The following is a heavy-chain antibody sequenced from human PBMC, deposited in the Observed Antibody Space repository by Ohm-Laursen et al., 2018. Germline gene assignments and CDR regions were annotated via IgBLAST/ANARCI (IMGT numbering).Heavy chain of an antibody. CDR1: GYTFSSYG. CDR2: ISYDGSNK. CDR3: AKDGGYDFDFDY. D-gene: IGHD5-12*01. V-gene: IGHV3-30*18. Sequence: SLRLSCTASGYTFSSYGMHWVRQAPGKGLEWVAVISYDGSNKYYADSVKGRFTISRDNSKNTLYLQMNSLRAEDTGVYYCAKDGGYDFDFDYWGQGTLVTVSS. J-gene: IGHJ4*02.